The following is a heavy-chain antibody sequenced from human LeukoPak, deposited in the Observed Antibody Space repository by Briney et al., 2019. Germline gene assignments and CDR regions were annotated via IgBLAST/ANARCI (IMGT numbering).Heavy chain of an antibody. CDR3: ARSRTASGVVIMGAFDI. CDR1: GFTFSSHW. J-gene: IGHJ3*02. D-gene: IGHD3-3*01. CDR2: RRKDGAEK. V-gene: IGHV3-7*01. Sequence: GGSLRLSCAASGFTFSSHWMSWVRQAPGKGLEWVANRRKDGAEKNYVDSVKGRFTISRDNAKDSLYLEVNSLRAEDTAVYYCARSRTASGVVIMGAFDIWGQGTMVTVSS.